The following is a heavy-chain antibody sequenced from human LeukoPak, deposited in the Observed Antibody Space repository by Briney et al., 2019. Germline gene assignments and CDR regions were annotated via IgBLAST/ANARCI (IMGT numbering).Heavy chain of an antibody. D-gene: IGHD3-10*01. J-gene: IGHJ4*02. Sequence: SETLSLTCAVSGGSISSGGYSWSWIRQPPGKGLEWIGYIYHSGSTYYNPSLKSRVTISVDRSKNQFSLKLSSVTAADTAVYYCARDGGSGSRHFDYRGQGTLVTVSS. V-gene: IGHV4-30-2*01. CDR2: IYHSGST. CDR3: ARDGGSGSRHFDY. CDR1: GGSISSGGYS.